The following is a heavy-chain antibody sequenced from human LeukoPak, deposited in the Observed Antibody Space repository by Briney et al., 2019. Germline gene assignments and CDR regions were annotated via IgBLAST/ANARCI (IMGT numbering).Heavy chain of an antibody. Sequence: GGSLRLSCAASGFSFSNVWMNWVRQAPGMGREWVGRIKSETDGGTTDYAAPVKGRFTISRDDSKSTLYLQMNSLIIEDTAMYYCTTEFSRGGWGQGTLVTVSS. CDR2: IKSETDGGTT. J-gene: IGHJ4*02. V-gene: IGHV3-15*01. CDR3: TTEFSRGG. CDR1: GFSFSNVW.